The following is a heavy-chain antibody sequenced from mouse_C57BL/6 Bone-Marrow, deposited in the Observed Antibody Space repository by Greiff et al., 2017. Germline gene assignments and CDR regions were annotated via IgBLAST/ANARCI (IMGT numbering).Heavy chain of an antibody. CDR3: TASMDDY. J-gene: IGHJ2*01. CDR2: IDPENGDT. Sequence: VQLKESGAELVRPGASVKLSCTASGFNIKDDYMHWVKQRPEQGLEWIGWIDPENGDTEYASKFQGKATITADTSSNTAYLQLSSLTSEDTAVYYCTASMDDYWGQGTTLTVSS. V-gene: IGHV14-4*01. CDR1: GFNIKDDY. D-gene: IGHD1-1*02.